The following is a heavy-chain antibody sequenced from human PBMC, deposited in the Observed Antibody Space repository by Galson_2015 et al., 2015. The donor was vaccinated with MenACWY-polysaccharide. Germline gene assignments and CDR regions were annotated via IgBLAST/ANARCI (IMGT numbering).Heavy chain of an antibody. CDR3: ARAPTPYCSSSSCFNKYAFEI. CDR2: IYYSGNT. CDR1: GGSISSRSYH. V-gene: IGHV4-39*02. D-gene: IGHD2-2*01. Sequence: ETLSLTCTVSGGSISSRSYHWGWIRQPPGKGLEWIGIIYYSGNTYYNPSLESRVTMSVDTTQNQFSLKLTSVTAADTALYYCARAPTPYCSSSSCFNKYAFEIWGQGTMVTVSS. J-gene: IGHJ3*02.